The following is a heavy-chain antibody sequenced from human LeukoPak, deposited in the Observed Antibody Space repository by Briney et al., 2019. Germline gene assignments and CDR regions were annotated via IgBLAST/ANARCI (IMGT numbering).Heavy chain of an antibody. Sequence: GGSLRLSCAASGFTFSSYAMHWVRQAPGKGLEWVAVISYDGSNKYYADSVKGRFTISRDNSKNTLYLQMNSLRAEDTAVYYCAKVEGRRVVVPDVYYYYMDVWGKGTTVTVSS. CDR2: ISYDGSNK. J-gene: IGHJ6*03. D-gene: IGHD2-2*01. CDR3: AKVEGRRVVVPDVYYYYMDV. CDR1: GFTFSSYA. V-gene: IGHV3-30*04.